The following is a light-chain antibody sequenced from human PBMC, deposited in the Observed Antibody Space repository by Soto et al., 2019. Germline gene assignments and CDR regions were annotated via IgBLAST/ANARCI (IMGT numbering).Light chain of an antibody. CDR3: SSYAGGNNYV. V-gene: IGLV2-8*01. CDR2: DVT. J-gene: IGLJ1*01. CDR1: SSDVGGYDY. Sequence: QSALTQPPSASGSPGQSVTISCTGTSSDVGGYDYVSWYQQHPGRAPKLMISDVTKRPSGVPDRFSGSKSGNTASLTVSGLQAEDDADYYCSSYAGGNNYVFGTGTKLTVL.